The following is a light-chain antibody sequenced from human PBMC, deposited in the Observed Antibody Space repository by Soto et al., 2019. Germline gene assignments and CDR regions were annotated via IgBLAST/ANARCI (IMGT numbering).Light chain of an antibody. V-gene: IGLV3-21*02. CDR2: GDS. Sequence: SYELTQPPSVSVAPGQTARITCGGNNIGIKSVHWYQQKPGQAPVLVVYGDSDRPSGIPGRFSGSNSGNTATLTISRVEAGDEADYYCQVWDTGSMTFGGGTKLTVL. CDR1: NIGIKS. CDR3: QVWDTGSMT. J-gene: IGLJ2*01.